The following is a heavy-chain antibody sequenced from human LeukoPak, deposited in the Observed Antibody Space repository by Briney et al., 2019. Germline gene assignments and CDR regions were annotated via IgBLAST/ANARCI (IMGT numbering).Heavy chain of an antibody. Sequence: SETLSLTCAVYGGSFSGYYWSWIRQPPGKGLEWIGEIVHSGNTKYNPSLKSRVTISVDTSKNQFALNLTSVTAADTAVYYCARFGSSTWYKGAFDIWGQGTMVTVAS. J-gene: IGHJ3*02. V-gene: IGHV4-34*12. CDR3: ARFGSSTWYKGAFDI. CDR1: GGSFSGYY. D-gene: IGHD6-13*01. CDR2: IVHSGNT.